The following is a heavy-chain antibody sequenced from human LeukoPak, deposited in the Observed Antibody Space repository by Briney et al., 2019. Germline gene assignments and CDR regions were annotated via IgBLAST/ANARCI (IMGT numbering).Heavy chain of an antibody. J-gene: IGHJ3*02. CDR3: ARDATYYDFWSGYYTGNDAFDI. Sequence: AGGSLRLSCAASGFTFSSYEMNWVRQAPGKGLEWVSYISSSGSTIYYADSVKGRFTISRDNAKNSLYLQMNSLRAEDTAVYYCARDATYYDFWSGYYTGNDAFDIWGQGTMVTVSS. CDR1: GFTFSSYE. V-gene: IGHV3-48*03. D-gene: IGHD3-3*01. CDR2: ISSSGSTI.